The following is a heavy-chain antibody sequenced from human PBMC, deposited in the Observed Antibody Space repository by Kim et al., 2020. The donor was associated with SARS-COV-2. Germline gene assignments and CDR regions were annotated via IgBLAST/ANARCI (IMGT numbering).Heavy chain of an antibody. V-gene: IGHV3-73*01. D-gene: IGHD3-22*01. Sequence: GGSLRLSCAASGFTFSGSAMHWVRQASGKGLEWVGRIRSKANSYATAYAASVKGRFTISRDDSKNTAYLQMNSLKTEDTAVYYCTVPESWYYYDSSGYDYGWCDPWGQGNLVTVSS. J-gene: IGHJ5*02. CDR3: TVPESWYYYDSSGYDYGWCDP. CDR1: GFTFSGSA. CDR2: IRSKANSYAT.